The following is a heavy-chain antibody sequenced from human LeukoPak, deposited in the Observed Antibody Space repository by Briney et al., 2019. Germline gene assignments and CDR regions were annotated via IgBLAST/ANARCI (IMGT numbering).Heavy chain of an antibody. D-gene: IGHD5-12*01. V-gene: IGHV3-74*01. Sequence: GGSLRLSCAASGFTFSSYWMHWVRQAPGKGLVWVSRINTDGSSTSYADSVKGRFTISRDNAKNSLYLQMNSLRAEDTAVYYCARRGYSGYDLGYWGQGTLVTVSS. CDR2: INTDGSST. CDR1: GFTFSSYW. J-gene: IGHJ4*02. CDR3: ARRGYSGYDLGY.